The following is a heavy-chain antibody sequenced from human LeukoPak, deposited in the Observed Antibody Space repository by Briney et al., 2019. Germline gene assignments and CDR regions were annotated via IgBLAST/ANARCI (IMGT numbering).Heavy chain of an antibody. CDR2: IYYSGST. Sequence: SETLSLTCSVSGGSISNPNYYWGWIRQPPGKGLEWIESIYYSGSTHYNPSRKSRVTISTDTSKNQFSLILNSVAAADTAMYYCARERGYTSSSGPGDFDYWAREPWSPSPQ. J-gene: IGHJ4*02. CDR1: GGSISNPNYY. V-gene: IGHV4-39*07. CDR3: ARERGYTSSSGPGDFDY. D-gene: IGHD6-6*01.